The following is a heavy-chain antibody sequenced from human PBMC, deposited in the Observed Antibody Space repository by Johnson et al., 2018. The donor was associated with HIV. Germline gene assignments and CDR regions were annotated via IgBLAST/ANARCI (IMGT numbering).Heavy chain of an antibody. Sequence: QVQLVESGGGVVQPGRSLRLSCAASGFTFSSYAMHWVRQAPGKGLEWVAVISYDGSNKYYADSVKGRFTISRDNSKNTLYLQMNSLSAEDTAVYYCAIVEWELDLLGALDIWGQGTMVTVSS. D-gene: IGHD1-1*01. CDR2: ISYDGSNK. V-gene: IGHV3-30*04. CDR3: AIVEWELDLLGALDI. CDR1: GFTFSSYA. J-gene: IGHJ3*02.